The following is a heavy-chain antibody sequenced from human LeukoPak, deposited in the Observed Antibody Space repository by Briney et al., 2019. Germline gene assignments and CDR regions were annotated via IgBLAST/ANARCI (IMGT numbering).Heavy chain of an antibody. V-gene: IGHV4-39*07. J-gene: IGHJ4*02. D-gene: IGHD4-23*01. CDR1: GGSISSSSYC. CDR3: ASGAYGGKLAAYFDY. CDR2: IYYSGST. Sequence: SETLSLTCTVSGGSISSSSYCWGWIRQPPGKGLEWIGSIYYSGSTYYNPSLKSRVTISVDTSKNQFSLKLSSVTAADTAVYYCASGAYGGKLAAYFDYWGQGTLVTVSS.